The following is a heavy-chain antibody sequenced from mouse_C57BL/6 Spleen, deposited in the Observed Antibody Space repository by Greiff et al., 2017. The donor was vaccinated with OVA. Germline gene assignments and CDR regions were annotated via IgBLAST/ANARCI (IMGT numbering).Heavy chain of an antibody. CDR2: INPNNGGT. CDR3: ARKGGYDVGAMDY. Sequence: VQLQQSGPELVKPGASVKMSCKASGYTFTAYNMHWVKQSHGKSLEWIGYINPNNGGTSYNQKFKGKATLTVNKSSSTAYMELRSLTSEDSAVYYCARKGGYDVGAMDYWGQGTSVTVSS. D-gene: IGHD2-3*01. J-gene: IGHJ4*01. V-gene: IGHV1-22*01. CDR1: GYTFTAYN.